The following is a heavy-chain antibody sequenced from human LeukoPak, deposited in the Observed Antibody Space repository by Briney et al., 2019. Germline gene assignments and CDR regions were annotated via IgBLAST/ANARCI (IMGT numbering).Heavy chain of an antibody. CDR3: ARGNYGGNSAYFDY. CDR2: VSGSGGSA. CDR1: GFTFSTYA. Sequence: GGSLRLSCAASGFTFSTYAMSWVRQAPGKGLEWVSTVSGSGGSAYYADSGKGRFTISRDNSKNTLYLQMNSLRAEDTAVYYCARGNYGGNSAYFDYWGQGTLVTVSS. D-gene: IGHD4-23*01. J-gene: IGHJ4*02. V-gene: IGHV3-23*01.